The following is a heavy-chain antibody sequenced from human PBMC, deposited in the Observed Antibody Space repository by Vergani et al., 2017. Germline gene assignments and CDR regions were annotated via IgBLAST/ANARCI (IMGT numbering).Heavy chain of an antibody. D-gene: IGHD1-26*01. CDR3: TTAYYG. V-gene: IGHV3-66*01. CDR1: GFTVSSNY. J-gene: IGHJ4*02. CDR2: IYSGGST. Sequence: EVQLVESGGGLVQPGGSLRLSCAASGFTVSSNYMSWVRQAPGKGLEWVSVIYSGGSTYYADSVKGRFTISRDNAKNSLYLQMNGLKTEDTAVYYCTTAYYGWGQGTLVTVSS.